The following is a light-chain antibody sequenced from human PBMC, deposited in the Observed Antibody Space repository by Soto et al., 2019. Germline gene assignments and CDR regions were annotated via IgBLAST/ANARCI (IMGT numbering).Light chain of an antibody. V-gene: IGKV3-11*01. Sequence: EIVLTQSPATLSLSPGERATLSCRASQSVSSYLAWYQQKPGQAPRLLIYDASNRATGIPARFSGSGSGTDFTRTTSSREPEDFAVYYGQQRSNWPSTFGQGTRLEIK. J-gene: IGKJ5*01. CDR1: QSVSSY. CDR3: QQRSNWPST. CDR2: DAS.